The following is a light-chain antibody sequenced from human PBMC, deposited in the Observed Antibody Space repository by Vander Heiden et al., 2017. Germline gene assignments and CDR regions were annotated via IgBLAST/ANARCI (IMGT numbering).Light chain of an antibody. CDR3: QQCESTPLT. CDR2: AAS. Sequence: DIQMTQSPSSLSASVGDRVTITCRASQSISSYLNWYQQKPGKAPKLLIYAASSLQSGVPSRFSGSGSGTDFTLTISRLQPEDFATYYCQQCESTPLTFGQGTKVEIK. V-gene: IGKV1-39*01. CDR1: QSISSY. J-gene: IGKJ1*01.